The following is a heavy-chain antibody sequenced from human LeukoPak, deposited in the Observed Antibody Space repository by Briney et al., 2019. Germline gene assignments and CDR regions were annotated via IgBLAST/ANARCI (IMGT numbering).Heavy chain of an antibody. CDR2: IWYDGSNK. V-gene: IGHV3-33*01. CDR1: GFTFSSYG. Sequence: GRSLRLSCAVSGFTFSSYGMHWVRQAPGKGLEWVAVIWYDGSNKYYADSVKGRFTISRDNSKNTLYLQMNSLRAEDTAVYYCARAYYGDYFLDYWGRGTLVTVSS. J-gene: IGHJ4*02. D-gene: IGHD4-17*01. CDR3: ARAYYGDYFLDY.